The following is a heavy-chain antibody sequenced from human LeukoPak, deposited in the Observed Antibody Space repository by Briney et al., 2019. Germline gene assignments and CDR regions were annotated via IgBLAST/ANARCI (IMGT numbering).Heavy chain of an antibody. CDR2: ISSSGSTI. CDR1: GFIFRSYW. D-gene: IGHD5-18*01. J-gene: IGHJ3*02. V-gene: IGHV3-48*04. Sequence: GGSLRLSCATSGFIFRSYWMSWVRQAPGKGLEWVSYISSSGSTIYYADSVKGRFTISRDNAKNSLYLQMNSLRAEDTAVYFCARDRGYSYGARDAFDIWGQGAMVTVSS. CDR3: ARDRGYSYGARDAFDI.